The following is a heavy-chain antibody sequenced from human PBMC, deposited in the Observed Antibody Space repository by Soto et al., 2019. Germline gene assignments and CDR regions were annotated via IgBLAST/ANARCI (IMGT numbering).Heavy chain of an antibody. CDR1: GFTFTSYA. CDR2: ISGSGGST. CDR3: AKAPLGYFDY. Sequence: PGGSMRLSCAASGFTFTSYAMSWVRQAPGKGLEWVSAISGSGGSTYYADSVKGRFTISRENSKNTLYLQMNSLRAEDTAVYYCAKAPLGYFDYWGQGTLVTVSS. J-gene: IGHJ4*02. V-gene: IGHV3-23*01. D-gene: IGHD3-10*01.